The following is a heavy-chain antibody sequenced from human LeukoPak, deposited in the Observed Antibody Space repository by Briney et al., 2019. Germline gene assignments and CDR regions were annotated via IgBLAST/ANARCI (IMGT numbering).Heavy chain of an antibody. CDR1: GFTFSSYA. D-gene: IGHD6-13*01. CDR2: ISTTGDRT. Sequence: GGSLRLSCAASGFTFSSYAMHWVRQAPGKGLEYVSVISTTGDRTYYPNPVKGRFTISRDNSKNTLYLQMGSLRPEDMAVYYCARDKAAVGNDYWGLGTLVTVSS. J-gene: IGHJ4*02. V-gene: IGHV3-64*01. CDR3: ARDKAAVGNDY.